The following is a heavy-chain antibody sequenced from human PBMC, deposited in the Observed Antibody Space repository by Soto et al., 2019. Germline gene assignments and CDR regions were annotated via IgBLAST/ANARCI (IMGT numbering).Heavy chain of an antibody. CDR3: ARLGAQEIDP. J-gene: IGHJ5*02. Sequence: SETLSLTCTVSGVSISSGDYYLRWIRQPPGKGLELIGYIYYSGSTNYNPSLKSRVTISVDTSKNQFSLKLSSVTAADTAVYYCARLGAQEIDPWGQGTLVTVSS. D-gene: IGHD3-16*01. CDR1: GVSISSGDYY. V-gene: IGHV4-61*08. CDR2: IYYSGST.